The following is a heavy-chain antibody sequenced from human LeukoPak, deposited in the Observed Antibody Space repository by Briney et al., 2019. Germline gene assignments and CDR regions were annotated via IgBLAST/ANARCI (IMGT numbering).Heavy chain of an antibody. CDR2: IKQDGSEK. CDR1: GFTFSSYW. V-gene: IGHV3-7*01. CDR3: ARRITMVRGVIITSYYFDY. J-gene: IGHJ4*02. D-gene: IGHD3-10*01. Sequence: GGSLRLSCAASGFTFSSYWMSWVRQAPGKGLEWVANIKQDGSEKYYVDSVKGRFTISRDNAKNSLYLQMNSLRAEDTAVYYCARRITMVRGVIITSYYFDYWGQGTLVTVSS.